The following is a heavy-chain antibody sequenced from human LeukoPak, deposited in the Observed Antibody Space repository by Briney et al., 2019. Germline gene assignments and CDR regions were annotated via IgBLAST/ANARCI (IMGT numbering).Heavy chain of an antibody. J-gene: IGHJ4*02. D-gene: IGHD6-19*01. CDR3: ARAVAGPYYFDY. CDR2: INPNSGGT. CDR1: GYTFTGYY. V-gene: IGHV1-2*02. Sequence: ASVKVSCKASGYTFTGYYLHWVRQAPGQGLEWMGWINPNSGGTNYAQKFEGRVTMTRDTSISTAYMELSRLRSADTAVYYCARAVAGPYYFDYWGQGTLVTVSS.